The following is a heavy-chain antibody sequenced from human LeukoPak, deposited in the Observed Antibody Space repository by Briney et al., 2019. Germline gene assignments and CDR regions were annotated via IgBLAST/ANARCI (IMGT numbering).Heavy chain of an antibody. CDR1: GFTVSRNY. Sequence: GGSLRLSCAASGFTVSRNYMSWVRQAPGKGLEWVSVIYSDGSTYYEDSVKGRFTISRDNSKNTLSLQMNSLRAEDTAVYYCAREKGRGVISPYFDYWGQGTLVTVSS. D-gene: IGHD3-10*01. V-gene: IGHV3-53*01. CDR3: AREKGRGVISPYFDY. J-gene: IGHJ4*02. CDR2: IYSDGST.